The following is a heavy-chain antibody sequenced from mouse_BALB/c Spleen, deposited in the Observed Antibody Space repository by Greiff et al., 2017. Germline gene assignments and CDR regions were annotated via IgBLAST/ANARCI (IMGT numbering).Heavy chain of an antibody. CDR3: ARGNYGSSYPYYYAMDY. J-gene: IGHJ4*01. CDR1: GFSLTGYG. Sequence: QVQLQQSGPGLVAPSQSLSITCTVSGFSLTGYGVNWVRQPPGKGLEWLGMIWGDGSTDYNSALKSRLSISKDNSKSQVFLKMNSLQTDDTARYYCARGNYGSSYPYYYAMDYWGQGTSVTVSS. D-gene: IGHD1-1*01. CDR2: IWGDGST. V-gene: IGHV2-6-7*01.